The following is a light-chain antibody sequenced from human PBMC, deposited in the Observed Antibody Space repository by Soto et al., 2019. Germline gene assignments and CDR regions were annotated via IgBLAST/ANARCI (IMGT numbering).Light chain of an antibody. Sequence: DIQVTQSPSSLSASVGDRVTITCLSSQIISSYLNWYQQKPGKAPKLLIYAASSLQSGVPSRFSGSGSGTDFTLTISSLQPEDFATYYCQQSYSTPRTFGQGTKV. CDR1: QIISSY. CDR3: QQSYSTPRT. V-gene: IGKV1-39*01. CDR2: AAS. J-gene: IGKJ1*01.